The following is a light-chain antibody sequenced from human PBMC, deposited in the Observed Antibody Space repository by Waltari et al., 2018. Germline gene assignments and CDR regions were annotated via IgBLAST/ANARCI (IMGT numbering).Light chain of an antibody. CDR2: YAN. J-gene: IGKJ4*01. V-gene: IGKV1-13*02. CDR3: QQGNSNPLT. Sequence: IQMSQSPSSLSASVGDRVTITCRASQGISSYLNWYQQKPGKAPKLLIYYANSLASGVPSRFSGSGSATQFTLTISSLQPEDFATYYCQQGNSNPLTFGGGTKVEIK. CDR1: QGISSY.